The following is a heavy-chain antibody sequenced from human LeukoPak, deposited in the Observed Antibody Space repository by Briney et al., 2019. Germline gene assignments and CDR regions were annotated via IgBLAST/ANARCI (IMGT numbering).Heavy chain of an antibody. CDR3: SXXXXLYSGSYYPFDY. J-gene: IGHJ4*02. D-gene: IGHD1-26*01. Sequence: GESLQISCKGSGYSFTNYWIGWVRQMPGKGLEWMGIIYPGDSESRYSPSFQGQVTISADKSISTAYLQWSSLKASDPAMYYFSXXXXLYSGSYYPFDYWGQGTLVTVSS. CDR1: GYSFTNYW. CDR2: IYPGDSES. V-gene: IGHV5-51*01.